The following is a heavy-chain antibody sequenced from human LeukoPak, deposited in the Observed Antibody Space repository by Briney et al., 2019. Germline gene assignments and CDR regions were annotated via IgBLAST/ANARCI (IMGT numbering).Heavy chain of an antibody. CDR1: GYTFTSYY. CDR3: ARSAGCLVNHYFDS. J-gene: IGHJ4*02. V-gene: IGHV1-46*01. CDR2: INPSAGST. D-gene: IGHD2-15*01. Sequence: GASVKISCKASGYTFTSYYIHWVRQAPGQGLEWMGIINPSAGSTTYTQKFQGRVTMTRDMSTTTVYMELSSLRSEDTAVYYCARSAGCLVNHYFDSWGQGTLVTVSS.